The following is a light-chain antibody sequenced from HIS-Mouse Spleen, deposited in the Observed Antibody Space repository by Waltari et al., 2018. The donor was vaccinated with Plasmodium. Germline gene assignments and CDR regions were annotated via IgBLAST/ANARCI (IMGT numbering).Light chain of an antibody. J-gene: IGKJ4*01. CDR1: QSISSY. Sequence: DIQMTQSPSSLSAPLGDRVTITRRASQSISSYLNWSRQKPGKAPKLLIYAASSLQSGVPLRFSGSGSGTDFTLTISSLQPEDFATYYCQQSYSTPPTFGGGTKVEIK. CDR3: QQSYSTPPT. CDR2: AAS. V-gene: IGKV1-39*01.